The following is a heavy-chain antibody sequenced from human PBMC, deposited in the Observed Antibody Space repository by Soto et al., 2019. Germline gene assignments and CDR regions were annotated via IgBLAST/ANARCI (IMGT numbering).Heavy chain of an antibody. CDR3: ARVTPYCSGGSCEAAFDI. J-gene: IGHJ3*02. CDR1: GFTFSSYW. Sequence: GGSLRLSCAASGFTFSSYWMHWVRQAPGKGLVWVSRINSDGSSTSYADSVKGRFTISRDNAKNTLYLQMNSLRAEDTAVYYCARVTPYCSGGSCEAAFDIWGQGTMVTVSS. CDR2: INSDGSST. D-gene: IGHD2-15*01. V-gene: IGHV3-74*01.